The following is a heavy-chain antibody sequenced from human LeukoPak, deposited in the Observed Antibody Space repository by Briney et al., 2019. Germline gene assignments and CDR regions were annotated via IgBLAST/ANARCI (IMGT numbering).Heavy chain of an antibody. J-gene: IGHJ4*02. CDR2: FYSGST. V-gene: IGHV4-4*07. CDR3: ARDSRIMGAPGAFDD. Sequence: KPSESLSLTCTVSGGSISSYYWSWIRQPAGKGLEWIGRFYSGSTNYNPSLKSRVTVSVDTSKNQFPLKLSSVTAADTAVYYCARDSRIMGAPGAFDDWGQGTLVTFS. CDR1: GGSISSYY. D-gene: IGHD1-26*01.